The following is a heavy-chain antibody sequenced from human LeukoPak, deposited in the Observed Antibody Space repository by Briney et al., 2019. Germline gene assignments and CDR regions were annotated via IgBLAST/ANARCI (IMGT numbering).Heavy chain of an antibody. D-gene: IGHD3-10*01. CDR1: GGSISSGGYY. V-gene: IGHV4-31*03. J-gene: IGHJ5*02. Sequence: KTSQTLSLTCTVSGGSISSGGYYWSWIRQHPGKGLEWIGYIYYSGSTYYNPSLKSRVTISVDTSKNQFSLKPSSVTAADTAVYYCARGGGSGRGNWFDPWGQGSLVIVSS. CDR2: IYYSGST. CDR3: ARGGGSGRGNWFDP.